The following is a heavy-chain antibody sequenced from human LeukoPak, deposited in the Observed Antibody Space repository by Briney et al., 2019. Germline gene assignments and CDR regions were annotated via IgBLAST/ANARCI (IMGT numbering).Heavy chain of an antibody. D-gene: IGHD5-12*01. Sequence: GGSLRLSCAASGFTFSSYWMAWVRQTPGKGLEWVANIKPDESEKYYVDSVKGRFTISRDNAQNSFYLQMNSLRAEDTAVYYCARDRGSTGYASYDYWGQGTLVTVSS. CDR2: IKPDESEK. J-gene: IGHJ4*02. V-gene: IGHV3-7*01. CDR1: GFTFSSYW. CDR3: ARDRGSTGYASYDY.